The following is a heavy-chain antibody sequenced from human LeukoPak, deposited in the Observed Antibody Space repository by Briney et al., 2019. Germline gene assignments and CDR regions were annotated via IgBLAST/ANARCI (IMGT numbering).Heavy chain of an antibody. D-gene: IGHD3-3*01. CDR3: ARATYYDFWSGYLMDV. J-gene: IGHJ6*04. CDR1: GGSVSSSNW. Sequence: SETLSLTCGVPGGSVSSSNWWSWVRQPPGKGLEWIGEIYHSVTTKYNPSLKSRVTISVDKSKNQFSLKLSSVTAADTAVYYCARATYYDFWSGYLMDVWGKGTTVTVSS. V-gene: IGHV4-4*02. CDR2: IYHSVTT.